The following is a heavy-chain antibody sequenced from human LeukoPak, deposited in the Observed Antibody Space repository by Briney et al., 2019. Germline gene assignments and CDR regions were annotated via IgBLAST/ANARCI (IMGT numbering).Heavy chain of an antibody. J-gene: IGHJ5*02. CDR3: ASNGVVRGVIKNWFDP. D-gene: IGHD3-10*01. Sequence: SETLSLACTVSGGSISSYYWSWIRQPPGKGLEWIGYIYYSGSTNYNPSLKSRVTISVDTSKNQFSLKLSSVTAADTAVYYCASNGVVRGVIKNWFDPWGQGTLVTVSS. V-gene: IGHV4-59*01. CDR1: GGSISSYY. CDR2: IYYSGST.